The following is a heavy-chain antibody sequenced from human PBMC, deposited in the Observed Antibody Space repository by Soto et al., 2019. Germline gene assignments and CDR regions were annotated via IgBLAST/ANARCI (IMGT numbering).Heavy chain of an antibody. CDR3: AKVRYSSPMGYYYGMDV. D-gene: IGHD2-2*01. J-gene: IGHJ6*02. V-gene: IGHV1-69*01. CDR2: IIPVFGTA. Sequence: QAQLEQSGGEVKKPGSSVKVSCKASRVAFSKFIVTWVRQAPGVGLEWLGGIIPVFGTANYAQKFQGRVTITADESTSTSYMEVNNLRSEDTAVYYCAKVRYSSPMGYYYGMDVWGQGTTVTVSS. CDR1: RVAFSKFI.